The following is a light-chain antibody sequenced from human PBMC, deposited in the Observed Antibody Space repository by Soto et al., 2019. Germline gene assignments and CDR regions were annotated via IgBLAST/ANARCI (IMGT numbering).Light chain of an antibody. J-gene: IGKJ1*01. CDR3: QQYNQWPRT. CDR2: GAS. V-gene: IGKV3-15*01. Sequence: EIEMTQYPATLSVSPGERATLSCRASQSLGTNLAWFQQKPGQVPRLLIHGASTRATGIPARFSGSGSGTDSTLTISSLQSEDFAVYYCQQYNQWPRTFGQGTKV. CDR1: QSLGTN.